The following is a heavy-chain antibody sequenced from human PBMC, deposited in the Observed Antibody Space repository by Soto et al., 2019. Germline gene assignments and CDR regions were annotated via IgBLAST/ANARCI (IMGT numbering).Heavy chain of an antibody. D-gene: IGHD3-22*01. CDR2: ISSSGNTI. V-gene: IGHV3-11*01. CDR3: AKMSSENYYDPVFS. CDR1: GFTFSDYY. J-gene: IGHJ4*02. Sequence: QVQLVESGGGLVKTSGSLRIACAASGFTFSDYYMSWVRQAPGKGLEWVSYISSSGNTIYYADSVKGRFTISRDNAKNSVYLQMNSLRAEDTALYFCAKMSSENYYDPVFSWGQGTLVTVCS.